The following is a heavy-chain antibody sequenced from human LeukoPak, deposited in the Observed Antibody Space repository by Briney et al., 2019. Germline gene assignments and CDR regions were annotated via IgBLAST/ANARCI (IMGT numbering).Heavy chain of an antibody. CDR1: SDSIYSSNYY. J-gene: IGHJ4*02. V-gene: IGHV4-39*01. CDR2: IYYSGST. D-gene: IGHD2-21*02. CDR3: ARAAYCGGDCYLFDY. Sequence: PSETLSLTCTVSSDSIYSSNYYWGWIRQPPGKGLEWIGSIYYSGSTYYSSSLKSRVTISVDTSKNQFSLKLSSLTAADTAVYYCARAAYCGGDCYLFDYWGQGTLVTVSS.